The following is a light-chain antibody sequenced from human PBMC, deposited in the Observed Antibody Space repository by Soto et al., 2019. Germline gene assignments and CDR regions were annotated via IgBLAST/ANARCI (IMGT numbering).Light chain of an antibody. V-gene: IGLV4-69*01. CDR3: QTWGTGRYAV. CDR1: RGHSSFA. J-gene: IGLJ7*01. Sequence: QPVLTQSPSASASLGASVKLTCTLSRGHSSFAIAWLQQQPEKGPRYLMKLNSDGSHTKADGIPDRFSGSSSGSERYLTISSLQSEDEADYYCQTWGTGRYAVFGGGTQLTVL. CDR2: LNSDGSH.